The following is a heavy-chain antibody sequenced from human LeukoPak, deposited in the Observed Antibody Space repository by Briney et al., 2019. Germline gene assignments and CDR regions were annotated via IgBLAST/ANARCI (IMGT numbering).Heavy chain of an antibody. V-gene: IGHV3-23*01. J-gene: IGHJ4*02. D-gene: IGHD1-1*01. CDR3: ARDPRSGTGI. Sequence: GGSLRLSCAASGFTFSSFAMTWVRQAPGKGLEWVSAISASGGSTYYADSVKGRFTISRDNSKNTLYLQMNSLRAEDTAVYYCARDPRSGTGIWGQGALVTVSS. CDR1: GFTFSSFA. CDR2: ISASGGST.